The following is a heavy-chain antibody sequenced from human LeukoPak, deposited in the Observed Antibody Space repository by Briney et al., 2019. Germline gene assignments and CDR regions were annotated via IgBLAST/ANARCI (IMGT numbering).Heavy chain of an antibody. CDR2: IKEDGGEK. CDR3: AVHNGDY. CDR1: GFTFSRYW. J-gene: IGHJ4*02. D-gene: IGHD2-8*01. V-gene: IGHV3-7*05. Sequence: GGSLRLSCAASGFTFSRYWMGWARQAPGKGLEWVATIKEDGGEKYYVDSVKGRFTVSRDNAKNSLFLQMNSLRAEDTAVYYCAVHNGDYWGQGTLVTVSP.